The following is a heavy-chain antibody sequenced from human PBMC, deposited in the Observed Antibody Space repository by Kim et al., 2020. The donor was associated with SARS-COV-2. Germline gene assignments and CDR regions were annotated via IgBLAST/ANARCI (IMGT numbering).Heavy chain of an antibody. Sequence: SETLSLTCTVSGGSISSSSYYWGWIRQPPGKGLEWIGSIYYSGSTYDNSSLKSRVTISVDTSKNQFSLKLSSVTAADTAVYYCAKPRMSLWFREAAEEDPFDYWGQGTLVTVSS. CDR3: AKPRMSLWFREAAEEDPFDY. D-gene: IGHD3-10*01. CDR1: GGSISSSSYY. J-gene: IGHJ4*02. CDR2: IYYSGST. V-gene: IGHV4-39*01.